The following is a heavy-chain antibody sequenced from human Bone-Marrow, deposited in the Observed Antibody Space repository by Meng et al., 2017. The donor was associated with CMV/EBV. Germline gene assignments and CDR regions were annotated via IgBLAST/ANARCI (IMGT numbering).Heavy chain of an antibody. D-gene: IGHD2-2*01. CDR1: GYTFTSYA. CDR3: ARSSHPYYYYYGMDV. J-gene: IGHJ6*02. V-gene: IGHV1-69*05. CDR2: IIPIFGTA. Sequence: SVKVSCKASGYTFTSYAISWVRQAPGQGLEWMGGIIPIFGTANYAQKFQGRVTITTDESTSTAYMELSSLRSEDTAVYYCARSSHPYYYYYGMDVWGQGTTVTVSS.